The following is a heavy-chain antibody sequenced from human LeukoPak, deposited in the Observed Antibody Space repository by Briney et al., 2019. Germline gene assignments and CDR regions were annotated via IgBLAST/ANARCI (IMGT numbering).Heavy chain of an antibody. V-gene: IGHV4-59*01. J-gene: IGHJ4*02. Sequence: SETLSLTCTVSGGSISSYYWSWIRQPPGKGLEWIGYIYYSGSTNYNPSLKSRVTISVDTSKNQFSLMLNSVTAADTAVYYCARGQRWLQPPDDFWGQGTLITVSS. CDR3: ARGQRWLQPPDDF. D-gene: IGHD5-24*01. CDR1: GGSISSYY. CDR2: IYYSGST.